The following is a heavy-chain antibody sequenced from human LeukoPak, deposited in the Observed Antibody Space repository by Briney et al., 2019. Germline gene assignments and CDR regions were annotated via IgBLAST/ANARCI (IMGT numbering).Heavy chain of an antibody. CDR2: TYFSGRT. CDR1: GGSIRSNY. J-gene: IGHJ4*02. Sequence: SETLCFTCTVSGGSIRSNYWSWIRQPPGKGLKWIGYTYFSGRTNYNPSLKSRVSISVDTPKNQFSLKLSSVTAADTAVYYCARTGSTVTMLYPFDHWGQGTLVTVSS. V-gene: IGHV4-59*01. CDR3: ARTGSTVTMLYPFDH. D-gene: IGHD4-17*01.